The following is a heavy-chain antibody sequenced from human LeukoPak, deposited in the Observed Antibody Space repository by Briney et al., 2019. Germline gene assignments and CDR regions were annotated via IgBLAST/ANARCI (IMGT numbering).Heavy chain of an antibody. D-gene: IGHD3-10*01. CDR3: ARLALVSGSYYNQFDY. CDR1: GGSISSSSYY. J-gene: IGHJ4*02. V-gene: IGHV4-39*07. Sequence: PSETLFLTCTVSGGSISSSSYYWGWIRQPPGKGLEWIGGIYYSGSTYYNPSLKSRVTISVDTSKNQFSLKLSSVTAADTAVYYCARLALVSGSYYNQFDYWGQGTLVTFSS. CDR2: IYYSGST.